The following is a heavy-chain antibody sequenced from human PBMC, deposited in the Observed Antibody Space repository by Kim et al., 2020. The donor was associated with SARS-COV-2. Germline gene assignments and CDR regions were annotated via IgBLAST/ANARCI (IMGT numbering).Heavy chain of an antibody. D-gene: IGHD6-13*01. CDR1: GGSISSSSYY. Sequence: SETLSLTCTVSGGSISSSSYYWGWIRQPPGKGLEWIGSIYYSGSTYYNPSLKSRVTISVDTSKNQFSLKLSSVTAADTAVYYCATRRRGLDSSLFLSLGYFDLWGRGTLVTVSS. J-gene: IGHJ2*01. CDR3: ATRRRGLDSSLFLSLGYFDL. V-gene: IGHV4-39*01. CDR2: IYYSGST.